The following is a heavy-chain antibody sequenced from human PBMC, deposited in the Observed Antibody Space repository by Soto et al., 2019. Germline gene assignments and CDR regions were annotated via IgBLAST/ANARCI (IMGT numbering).Heavy chain of an antibody. CDR3: ASEEGGPNWFDP. Sequence: EVQLVESGGGLVQPGGSLRLSCAASGFTFSSYSMNWVRQAPGKGLEWVSYISSSSSTIYYADSVKGRFTISRDNAKNSLYLHMNRLRAEDTAVYYCASEEGGPNWFDPWGQGTLATVSS. D-gene: IGHD3-16*01. V-gene: IGHV3-48*01. CDR2: ISSSSSTI. J-gene: IGHJ5*02. CDR1: GFTFSSYS.